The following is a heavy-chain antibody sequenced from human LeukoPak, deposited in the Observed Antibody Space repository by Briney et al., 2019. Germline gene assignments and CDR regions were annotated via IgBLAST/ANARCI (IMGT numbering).Heavy chain of an antibody. Sequence: SVKVSCKASGGTFSSYAIGWVRQAPGQGLEWMGRIIPIFGTANYAQKFQGRVTITTDESTSTAYMELSSLRSEDTAVYYCATPGYCSGGSCYSRYYYYYMDVWGKGTTVTVSS. D-gene: IGHD2-15*01. J-gene: IGHJ6*03. CDR1: GGTFSSYA. V-gene: IGHV1-69*05. CDR3: ATPGYCSGGSCYSRYYYYYMDV. CDR2: IIPIFGTA.